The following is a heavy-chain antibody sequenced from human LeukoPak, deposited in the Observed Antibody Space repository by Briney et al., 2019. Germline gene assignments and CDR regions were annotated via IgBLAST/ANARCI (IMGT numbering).Heavy chain of an antibody. Sequence: EASVKVSRKASGYTFTSYGISWVRQAPGQGLEWMGWISAYNGNTNYAQKLQGRVTMTTDTSTSTAYMELRSLRSDDTAVYYCAREIAAAGNFDYWGQGTLVTVSS. CDR3: AREIAAAGNFDY. V-gene: IGHV1-18*01. CDR2: ISAYNGNT. J-gene: IGHJ4*02. CDR1: GYTFTSYG. D-gene: IGHD6-13*01.